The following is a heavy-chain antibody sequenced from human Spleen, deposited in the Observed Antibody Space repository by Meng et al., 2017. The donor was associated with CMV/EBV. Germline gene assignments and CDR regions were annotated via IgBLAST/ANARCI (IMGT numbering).Heavy chain of an antibody. V-gene: IGHV3-48*01. J-gene: IGHJ6*02. Sequence: GESLKISCAASGFTFSSYSMNWVRLAPGKGLQWVSFISRSSSTFYYADSVKGRFTISRDNSKNTLYLQMNSLRAEDTAVYYCAKDRGGSYGLDRGNYGMDVWGQGTTVTVSS. CDR3: AKDRGGSYGLDRGNYGMDV. CDR2: ISRSSSTF. D-gene: IGHD5-18*01. CDR1: GFTFSSYS.